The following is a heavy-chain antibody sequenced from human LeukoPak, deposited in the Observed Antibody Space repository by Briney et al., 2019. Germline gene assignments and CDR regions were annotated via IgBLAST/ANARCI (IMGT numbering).Heavy chain of an antibody. J-gene: IGHJ6*02. CDR1: GFTFSSYS. V-gene: IGHV3-48*04. CDR2: ISSSSSTI. D-gene: IGHD2-15*01. CDR3: ARVYCSGGSCYSDYGMDV. Sequence: PGGSLRLSCAASGFTFSSYSMNWIRQAPGKGLEWVSYISSSSSTIYYADSVKGRFTISRDNAKNSLYLQMNSLRAEDTAVYYCARVYCSGGSCYSDYGMDVWGQGTTVTVSS.